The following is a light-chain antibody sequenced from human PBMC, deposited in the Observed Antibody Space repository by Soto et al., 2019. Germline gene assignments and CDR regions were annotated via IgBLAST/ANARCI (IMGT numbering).Light chain of an antibody. CDR3: QQRSNWPQIT. CDR2: GAS. V-gene: IGKV3-11*01. Sequence: EIVLTQSPATLSLYPGERATLSCRASQSVGSYLVWYQQKPGQAPRLLIHGASNRATGIPARLSGSGSGTDFTLTISSLEPEDFAVYYCQQRSNWPQITFGQGTRLEIK. CDR1: QSVGSY. J-gene: IGKJ5*01.